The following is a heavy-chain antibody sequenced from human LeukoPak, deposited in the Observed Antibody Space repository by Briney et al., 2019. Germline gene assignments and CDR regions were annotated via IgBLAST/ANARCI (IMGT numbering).Heavy chain of an antibody. CDR3: ARGRRMVRGTYNYYYYYMDV. CDR2: INHSGST. V-gene: IGHV4-34*01. CDR1: GGSFSGYY. D-gene: IGHD3-10*01. Sequence: PSETLSLTCAVYGGSFSGYYWSWIRQPPGKGLEWIGEINHSGSTNYNPSLKSRVTISVDTSKNQFSLKLSSVTAADTAVYYCARGRRMVRGTYNYYYYYMDVWGKGTTVTVSS. J-gene: IGHJ6*03.